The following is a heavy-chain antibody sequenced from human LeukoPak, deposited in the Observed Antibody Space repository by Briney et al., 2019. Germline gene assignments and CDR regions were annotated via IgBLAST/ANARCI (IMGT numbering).Heavy chain of an antibody. V-gene: IGHV3-43*02. D-gene: IGHD4-23*01. CDR2: MSGDGGST. Sequence: GSLRLSCAASGFTFDDYAMHWVRQAPGKGLEWVSLMSGDGGSTYYADSVKGRFTISRDNSKNSLYLQMNSLRTEDTALYYCAKDPSPLGNSGDAFAIWGQGTMVTVSS. CDR3: AKDPSPLGNSGDAFAI. J-gene: IGHJ3*02. CDR1: GFTFDDYA.